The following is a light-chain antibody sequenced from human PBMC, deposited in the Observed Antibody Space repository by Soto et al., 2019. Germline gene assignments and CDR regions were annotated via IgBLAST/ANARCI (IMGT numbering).Light chain of an antibody. J-gene: IGKJ4*01. V-gene: IGKV1-39*01. CDR3: QQSFSNYFT. Sequence: DIVMTQSPFALSASVGERVTITCRASQNIRGFLHWYQQKPGKAPKLLIYGTSNLESGVPSRFGGSVSWTDFTLTISGLQLEDFATYYCQQSFSNYFTFGGGTKVDIK. CDR1: QNIRGF. CDR2: GTS.